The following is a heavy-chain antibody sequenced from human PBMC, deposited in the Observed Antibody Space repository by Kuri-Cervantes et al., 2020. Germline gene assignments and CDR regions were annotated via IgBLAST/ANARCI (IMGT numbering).Heavy chain of an antibody. CDR2: INQEGSEK. J-gene: IGHJ5*02. CDR1: GFIFSSYW. Sequence: GGSLRLSCAASGFIFSSYWMSWVRQAPGKGLEWVANINQEGSEKYYVDSVKGRFTISRDNAKKSVYLQMNSLRAEDTALYHCARGPPHREAVAGTGPFDPWGQGTLVTVSS. V-gene: IGHV3-7*03. CDR3: ARGPPHREAVAGTGPFDP. D-gene: IGHD6-19*01.